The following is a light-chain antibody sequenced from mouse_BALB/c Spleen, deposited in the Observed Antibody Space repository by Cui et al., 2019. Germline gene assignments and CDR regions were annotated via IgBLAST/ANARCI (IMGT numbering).Light chain of an antibody. CDR3: QQWSSNPPT. Sequence: QFVLSQSPQNLTASPGEKVTMTCRASSSVSYMHWYQQKPGSSPKPWIYATSNLASGVPARFSGSGSGTSYFLTISRVEAEDAATNYCQQWSSNPPTFGAGTKLELK. V-gene: IGKV4-72*01. CDR1: SSVSY. CDR2: ATS. J-gene: IGKJ5*01.